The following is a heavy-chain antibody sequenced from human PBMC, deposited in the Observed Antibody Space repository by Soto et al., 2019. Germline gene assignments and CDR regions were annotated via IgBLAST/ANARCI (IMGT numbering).Heavy chain of an antibody. CDR1: GFTVKIYG. J-gene: IGHJ4*02. Sequence: GGSLRLSCAASGFTVKIYGMHWVRQAPDKGLEWVALISYDGSNQYYADSVKGRFTISRDNSKNTLFLQMNSLRADDTAVYYCAKDQASGQGSFDSWGQGTLVTVSS. CDR2: ISYDGSNQ. CDR3: AKDQASGQGSFDS. V-gene: IGHV3-30*18.